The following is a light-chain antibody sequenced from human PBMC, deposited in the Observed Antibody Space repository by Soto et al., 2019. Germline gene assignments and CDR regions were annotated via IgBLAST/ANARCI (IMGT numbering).Light chain of an antibody. J-gene: IGKJ4*01. Sequence: DIQMTQSPASLSASVGDRVTITCRASQTISTYLNWYQQKPGKAPKLLIYAASSLQSGVPSRFSGSGSGTDFTLTISNLQPEDLATYFCQQSYSTPPTFGGGTKVEIK. V-gene: IGKV1-39*01. CDR3: QQSYSTPPT. CDR1: QTISTY. CDR2: AAS.